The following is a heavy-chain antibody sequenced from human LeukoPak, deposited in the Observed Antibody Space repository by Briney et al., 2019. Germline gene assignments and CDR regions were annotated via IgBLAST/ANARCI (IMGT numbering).Heavy chain of an antibody. CDR1: GFIFSDFG. CDR2: IRYDESNT. V-gene: IGHV3-30*02. Sequence: PGGSLRPSCAASGFIFSDFGIHWVRQTPDKGLEWVAFIRYDESNTYYGDSVKGRFTISKDTSRNTVYLQMNSLRAEDTAVYYCARGLTYGPYINFDYWGQGTLVTVSS. J-gene: IGHJ4*02. CDR3: ARGLTYGPYINFDY. D-gene: IGHD4-17*01.